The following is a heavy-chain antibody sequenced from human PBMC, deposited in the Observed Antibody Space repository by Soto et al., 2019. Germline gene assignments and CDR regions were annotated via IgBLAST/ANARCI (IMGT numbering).Heavy chain of an antibody. CDR2: INAGNGNT. Sequence: ASVKVSCKASGYTFTSYAMHWVRQAPGQRLEWMGWINAGNGNTKYSQKFQGRVTITRDTSASTAYMELSSLRSEDTAVYYCARIGWLQLRDALGYWGQGTLVTV. CDR3: ARIGWLQLRDALGY. J-gene: IGHJ4*02. CDR1: GYTFTSYA. D-gene: IGHD5-12*01. V-gene: IGHV1-3*01.